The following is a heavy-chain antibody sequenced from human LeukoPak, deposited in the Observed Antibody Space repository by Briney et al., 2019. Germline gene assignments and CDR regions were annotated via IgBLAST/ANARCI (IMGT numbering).Heavy chain of an antibody. J-gene: IGHJ4*02. Sequence: GGSLRLSCAASGFTFSNYAMSWVRQAPGMGLEWVSAIVGSGGSTYYADSVKGRFTISRDNPKNTLYLQMNSLRAEDTAVYYCAKWGDYDILTGYYDSDYWGQGTLVTVSS. CDR1: GFTFSNYA. CDR3: AKWGDYDILTGYYDSDY. CDR2: IVGSGGST. D-gene: IGHD3-9*01. V-gene: IGHV3-23*01.